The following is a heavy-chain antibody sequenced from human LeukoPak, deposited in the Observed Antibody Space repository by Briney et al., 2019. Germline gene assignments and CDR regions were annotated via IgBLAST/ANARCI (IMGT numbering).Heavy chain of an antibody. CDR2: IYYSGST. V-gene: IGHV4-30-4*01. J-gene: IGHJ4*02. CDR1: GGSISSGDYY. D-gene: IGHD6-19*01. CDR3: ARGVAVAGTDY. Sequence: SETLSLTCTVSGGSISSGDYYWSWIRQPPGTGLEWIGYIYYSGSTYYNPSLKSRVTISVDTSKNQFSLKLSSVTATDTAVYYCARGVAVAGTDYWGQGTLVTVSS.